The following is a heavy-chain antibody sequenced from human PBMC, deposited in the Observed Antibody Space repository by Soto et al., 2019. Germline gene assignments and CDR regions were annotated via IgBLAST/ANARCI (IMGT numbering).Heavy chain of an antibody. J-gene: IGHJ3*02. CDR2: IYSGGST. V-gene: IGHV3-53*01. CDR3: ARNYDSTAGGAFDI. D-gene: IGHD3-22*01. CDR1: GFTVSSNY. Sequence: EVQLVESGGGLFQPGGSLRLSCAASGFTVSSNYMSWVRQAPGKGLEWVSVIYSGGSTYYADSVKGRCTISRDNSKNTLYLQMNSLRAEDTAVYYCARNYDSTAGGAFDIWGQGTMVTVSS.